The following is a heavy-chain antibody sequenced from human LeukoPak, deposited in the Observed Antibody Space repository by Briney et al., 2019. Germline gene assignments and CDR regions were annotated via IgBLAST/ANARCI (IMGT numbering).Heavy chain of an antibody. CDR3: ARVGRVTGTTIDY. Sequence: GGSLRLSCAASGFTFSSYWMNWVRQAPGKGLEWVSYITSSSSTIYYADSVKGRFTISRDNAKNSLYLQMNSLRAEDTAVYYCARVGRVTGTTIDYWGQGTLVTVSS. V-gene: IGHV3-48*01. CDR2: ITSSSSTI. J-gene: IGHJ4*02. CDR1: GFTFSSYW. D-gene: IGHD1-7*01.